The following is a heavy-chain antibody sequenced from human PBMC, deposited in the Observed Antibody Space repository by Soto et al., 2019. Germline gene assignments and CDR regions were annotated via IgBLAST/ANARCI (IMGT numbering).Heavy chain of an antibody. Sequence: GESLKISCKGSGYTFKTYWIGWVRQMPGKGLEWMGIIYPGDSDTRYSPSFRGQVTISVDMSTSTAYLQWSSLKASDTAMYYCANTNGGGYLYYFDYWGQGTLVTVSS. CDR1: GYTFKTYW. CDR3: ANTNGGGYLYYFDY. CDR2: IYPGDSDT. D-gene: IGHD2-8*01. V-gene: IGHV5-51*01. J-gene: IGHJ4*02.